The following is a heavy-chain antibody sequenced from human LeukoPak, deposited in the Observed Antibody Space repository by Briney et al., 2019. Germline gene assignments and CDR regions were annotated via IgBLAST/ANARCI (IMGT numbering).Heavy chain of an antibody. CDR2: ISSGSSYI. Sequence: GGSLRLSCTASGFTFSSYNMNWVRQGPGKGLEWVSSISSGSSYIYYADSVQGRFTISRDNAKNSLYLQMSSLTAEDTAVYYCARDRQGFMSEWPNWFDPWGQGAPVTVSS. V-gene: IGHV3-21*01. CDR3: ARDRQGFMSEWPNWFDP. J-gene: IGHJ5*02. D-gene: IGHD3-16*01. CDR1: GFTFSSYN.